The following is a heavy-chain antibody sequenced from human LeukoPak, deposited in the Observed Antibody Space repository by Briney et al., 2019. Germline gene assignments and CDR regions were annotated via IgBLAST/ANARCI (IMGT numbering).Heavy chain of an antibody. V-gene: IGHV1-2*02. CDR2: INPNSGGT. D-gene: IGHD3-10*01. Sequence: GASVKVSCKASGYTFTSYYMHWVRQAPGQGLEWMGWINPNSGGTNYAQKFQGRVTMTRDTSISTAYMELSRLRSDDTAVYYCAIAMVRGSLRLDYWGQGTLVTVSS. J-gene: IGHJ4*02. CDR3: AIAMVRGSLRLDY. CDR1: GYTFTSYY.